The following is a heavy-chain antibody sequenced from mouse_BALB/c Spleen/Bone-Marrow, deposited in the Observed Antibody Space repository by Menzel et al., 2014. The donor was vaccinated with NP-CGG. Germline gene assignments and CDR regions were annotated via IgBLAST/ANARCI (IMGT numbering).Heavy chain of an antibody. CDR2: IYPGSGTT. D-gene: IGHD1-2*01. V-gene: IGHV1-84*02. CDR1: GYTFTDYY. CDR3: ARDHGYVDVMDC. J-gene: IGHJ4*01. Sequence: QVQLQQSGPELVKPGASVKISCKASGYTFTDYYINWVKQKPGQGLEWIGWIYPGSGTTKYNEKFKGKATLTVGTSSSTAYTQLSSLTSEDTAVYFCARDHGYVDVMDCWGQGTSVTVSS.